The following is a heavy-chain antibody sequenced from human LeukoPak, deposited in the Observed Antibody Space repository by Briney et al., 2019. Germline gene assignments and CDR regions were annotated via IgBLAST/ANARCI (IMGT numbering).Heavy chain of an antibody. CDR3: ARRITIAAAGWGYGMDV. D-gene: IGHD6-13*01. Sequence: GGSLRLSCAASGFTFSSYWMNWARQAPGKGLEWVASINHNGNVNYYVDSVKGRFTISRDNAKNSLYLQMSNLRAEDTAVYYCARRITIAAAGWGYGMDVWGQGTTVTVSS. J-gene: IGHJ6*02. CDR1: GFTFSSYW. CDR2: INHNGNVN. V-gene: IGHV3-7*03.